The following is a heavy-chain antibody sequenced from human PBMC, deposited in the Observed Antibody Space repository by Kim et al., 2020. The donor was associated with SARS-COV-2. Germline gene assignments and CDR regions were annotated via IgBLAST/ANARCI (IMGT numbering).Heavy chain of an antibody. Sequence: SETLSLTCAVYGGSFNGFQWTWIRQTPEKGLEWIGQINYNGITNYNPSLKSRVTMSVDTGKNQFSLKLRSVTAADTAVYYCAAGAPGHWGQGTLVTVSS. J-gene: IGHJ1*01. CDR1: GGSFNGFQ. CDR3: AAGAPGH. V-gene: IGHV4-34*01. CDR2: INYNGIT.